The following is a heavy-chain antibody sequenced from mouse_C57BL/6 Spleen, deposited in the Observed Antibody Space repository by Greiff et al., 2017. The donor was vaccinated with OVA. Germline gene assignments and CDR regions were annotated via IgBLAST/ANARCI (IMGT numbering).Heavy chain of an antibody. CDR2: ISGGGGNT. CDR3: ARKVITTVAYAMDY. V-gene: IGHV5-9*01. D-gene: IGHD1-1*01. Sequence: DVQLVESGGGLVKPGGSLKLSCAASGFTFSSYTMSWVRQTPEKRLEWVATISGGGGNTYYPDSVKGRFTISRDNAKNTLYLQMSSLRSEDTALYYCARKVITTVAYAMDYWGQGTSVTVSS. CDR1: GFTFSSYT. J-gene: IGHJ4*01.